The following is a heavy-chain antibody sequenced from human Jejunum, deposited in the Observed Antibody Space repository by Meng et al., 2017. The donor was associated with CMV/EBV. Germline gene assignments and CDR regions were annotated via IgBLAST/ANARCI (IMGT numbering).Heavy chain of an antibody. CDR2: ISGSGGST. V-gene: IGHV3-23*01. Sequence: AASGFTFSSYAMSWVRQAPGKGLERVSAISGSGGSTYYADSVKGRFTISRDNSKNTLYLQMNSLRAEDTAVYYCANYYDSSGYLHHWGQGTLVTVSS. J-gene: IGHJ4*02. D-gene: IGHD3-22*01. CDR1: GFTFSSYA. CDR3: ANYYDSSGYLHH.